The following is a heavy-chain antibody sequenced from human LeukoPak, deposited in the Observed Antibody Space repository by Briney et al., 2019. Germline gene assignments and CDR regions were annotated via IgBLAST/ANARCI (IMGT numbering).Heavy chain of an antibody. CDR1: GFTFSDYY. Sequence: GGSLRLSCAASGFTFSDYYMSWIRQAPGKGLEWVSYISSSGSTIYYAGSVKGRFTISRDNAKNSLYLQMNSLRAEDTAVYYCARFHLVYDSSGYYYSWFDPWGQGTLVTVSS. D-gene: IGHD3-22*01. CDR3: ARFHLVYDSSGYYYSWFDP. J-gene: IGHJ5*02. CDR2: ISSSGSTI. V-gene: IGHV3-11*01.